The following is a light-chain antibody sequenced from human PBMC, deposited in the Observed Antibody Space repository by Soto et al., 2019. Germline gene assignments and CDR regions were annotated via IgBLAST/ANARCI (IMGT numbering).Light chain of an antibody. CDR2: EVF. CDR1: RSDVGGYEY. V-gene: IGLV2-14*01. CDR3: SSYRSGNTYV. Sequence: QSVLTQPAYVSGSPGQSITISCTGTRSDVGGYEYVSWYQQHPGKAPKLIIYEVFDRPAAVSRRLSGSKSGNTASLTISGLQAEDEADYHCSSYRSGNTYVFGTGTKVTV. J-gene: IGLJ1*01.